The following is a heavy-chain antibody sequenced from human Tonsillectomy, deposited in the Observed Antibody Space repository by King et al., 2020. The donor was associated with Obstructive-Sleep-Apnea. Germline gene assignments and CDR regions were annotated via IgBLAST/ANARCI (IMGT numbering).Heavy chain of an antibody. CDR3: ARDLGDGYNSPLFDY. CDR2: IYYSGST. V-gene: IGHV4-39*07. D-gene: IGHD5-24*01. Sequence: QLQESGPGLVKPSETLSLTCTVSGGSISSSSYYWGWIRQPPGKGLEWIGSIYYSGSTYYNPSLKSRVTISVDTSKNQFSLKLSSVTAADTAVYYCARDLGDGYNSPLFDYWGQGTLVTVSS. CDR1: GGSISSSSYY. J-gene: IGHJ4*02.